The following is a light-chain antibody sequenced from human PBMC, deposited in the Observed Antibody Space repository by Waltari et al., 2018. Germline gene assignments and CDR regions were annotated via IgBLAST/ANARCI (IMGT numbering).Light chain of an antibody. CDR3: QHYVRLPAT. CDR2: GAS. CDR1: QSVSRT. Sequence: DIVLTQSPGTLSLSPGERATLSCRTSQSVSRTLSWYQQKPGQAPKLLIYGASIRAPGIPDRFTGSGSGTYFSLTISSLEPEDFAIYFCQHYVRLPATFGQGTKVEIK. J-gene: IGKJ1*01. V-gene: IGKV3-20*01.